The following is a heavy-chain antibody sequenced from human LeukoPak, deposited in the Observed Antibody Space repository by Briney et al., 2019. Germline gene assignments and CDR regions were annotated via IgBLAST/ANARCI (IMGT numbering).Heavy chain of an antibody. CDR1: GFDFSNYW. CDR3: ARDLDWLLFDY. V-gene: IGHV3-7*01. CDR2: IRYDETEK. J-gene: IGHJ4*02. D-gene: IGHD3-9*01. Sequence: GGSLRLSCAASGFDFSNYWMSWVRQAPGKGLEWVANIRYDETEKFFADSVKGRFTISRDNAKNILYLQMNSLRVEDTAVYYCARDLDWLLFDYWGQGTLVTVSS.